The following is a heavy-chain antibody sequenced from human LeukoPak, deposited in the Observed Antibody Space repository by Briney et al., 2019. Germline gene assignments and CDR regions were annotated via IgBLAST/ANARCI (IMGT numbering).Heavy chain of an antibody. CDR3: ARDPSNSSGFHPHSDY. CDR2: ISAYNGDT. V-gene: IGHV1-18*01. D-gene: IGHD3-22*01. J-gene: IGHJ4*02. CDR1: GGTFSSYA. Sequence: RASVKVSCKASGGTFSSYAISWVRQAPGQGLEWMGWISAYNGDTKYAQKLQGRVTMTTDTSTNTAYMELRSLRSDDTAVYYCARDPSNSSGFHPHSDYWGQGTLVTVSS.